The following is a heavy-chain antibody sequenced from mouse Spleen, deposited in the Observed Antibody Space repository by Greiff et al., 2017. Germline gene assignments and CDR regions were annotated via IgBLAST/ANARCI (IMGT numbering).Heavy chain of an antibody. CDR2: INPNNGGT. CDR1: GYTFTDYN. J-gene: IGHJ1*01. D-gene: IGHD1-1*01. Sequence: EVQLQQSGPELVKPGASVKIPCKASGYTFTDYNMDWVKQSHGKSLEWIGDINPNNGGTIYNQKFKGKATLTVDKSSSTAYMELRSLTSEDTAVYYCARGGYYGGYFDVWGAGTTVTVSS. V-gene: IGHV1-18*01. CDR3: ARGGYYGGYFDV.